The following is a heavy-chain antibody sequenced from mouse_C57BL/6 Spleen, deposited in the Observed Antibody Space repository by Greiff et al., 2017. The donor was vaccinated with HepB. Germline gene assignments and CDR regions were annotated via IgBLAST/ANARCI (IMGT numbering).Heavy chain of an antibody. CDR2: INPNNGGT. CDR3: ARSFYGWDY. CDR1: GYTFTDYY. J-gene: IGHJ2*01. Sequence: EVQLQQSGPELVKPGASVKISCKASGYTFTDYYMNWVKQSHGKSLEWIGDINPNNGGTSYNQKFKGKATLTVDKSSSTAYMELRSLTSEDSAVYYCARSFYGWDYWGQGTTLTVSS. D-gene: IGHD1-1*01. V-gene: IGHV1-26*01.